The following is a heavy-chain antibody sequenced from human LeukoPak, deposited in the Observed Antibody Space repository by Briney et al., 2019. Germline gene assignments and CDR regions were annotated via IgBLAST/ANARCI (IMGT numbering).Heavy chain of an antibody. CDR3: AREGEGYYFDY. Sequence: PGGSLRLSCAASGFTFSSYSMNWVRQAPGKGLEWVSSISSSSYIYYADSVKGRFTISRDNAKNSLYLQMNSLRAEDTAVYYCAREGEGYYFDYWGQGTLVTVSS. J-gene: IGHJ4*02. CDR2: ISSSSYI. CDR1: GFTFSSYS. V-gene: IGHV3-21*01.